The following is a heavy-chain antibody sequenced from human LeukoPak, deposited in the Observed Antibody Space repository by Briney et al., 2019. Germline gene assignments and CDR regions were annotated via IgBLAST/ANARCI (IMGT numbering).Heavy chain of an antibody. V-gene: IGHV3-23*01. CDR2: ISGSGGST. CDR3: AKGYYGSGTYGWFDP. Sequence: GGSLRLSCAASGFTFSSYAMSWVRQAPGKGLEWVSAISGSGGSTYYADSVKGRFTISRDNSKKKLYLQMNSLRAEDTAVYYCAKGYYGSGTYGWFDPWGQGTLVTVSS. D-gene: IGHD3-10*01. CDR1: GFTFSSYA. J-gene: IGHJ5*02.